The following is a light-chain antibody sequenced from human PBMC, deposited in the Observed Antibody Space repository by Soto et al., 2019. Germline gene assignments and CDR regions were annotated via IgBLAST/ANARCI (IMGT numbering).Light chain of an antibody. CDR2: EVS. CDR3: SSYSGTNYHHV. Sequence: QSALTQPPSASGSFGQSVTISCTGTSSDVGGYNYVSWYQQHPGKAPKLMIYEVSERPSGVPDRFSGSKSGNTASLTVSGLQADDEADYYCSSYSGTNYHHVFGAWTKLTVL. CDR1: SSDVGGYNY. J-gene: IGLJ1*01. V-gene: IGLV2-8*01.